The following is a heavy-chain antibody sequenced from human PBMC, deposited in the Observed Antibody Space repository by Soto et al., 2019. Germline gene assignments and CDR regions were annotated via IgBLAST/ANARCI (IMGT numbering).Heavy chain of an antibody. CDR3: ARVGGFGATTIDY. J-gene: IGHJ4*02. CDR1: GGSISSCDYY. Sequence: SETLSLTCTVSGGSISSCDYYWSWILQPPGKGLEWIGYIYYSGSTYYNPSLKSRVTISVDTSKNQFSLKLSSVTAADTAVYYCARVGGFGATTIDYWGQGTLVTVS. D-gene: IGHD3-10*01. V-gene: IGHV4-30-4*01. CDR2: IYYSGST.